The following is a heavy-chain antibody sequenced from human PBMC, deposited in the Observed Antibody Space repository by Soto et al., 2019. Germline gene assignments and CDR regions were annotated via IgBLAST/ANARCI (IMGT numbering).Heavy chain of an antibody. J-gene: IGHJ4*02. CDR3: ARGGGFDSFDY. V-gene: IGHV4-30-2*01. Sequence: QLQLHMSGSGLVKPSQTLSLTCTVSGASITYGAYSWSWIRQTPGKGLEWIGYINHLETTFYNPSFESLLTLSIDRTKNQFSLTLKSMSAADRAVYFCARGGGFDSFDYWGQGILVTVSS. CDR1: GASITYGAYS. D-gene: IGHD3-10*01. CDR2: INHLETT.